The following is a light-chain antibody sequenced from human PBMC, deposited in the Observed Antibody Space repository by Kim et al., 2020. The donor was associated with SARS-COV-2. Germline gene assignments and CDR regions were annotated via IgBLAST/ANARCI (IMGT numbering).Light chain of an antibody. J-gene: IGLJ2*01. V-gene: IGLV3-1*01. CDR1: KLGDKY. Sequence: VSPGHTASITCSGDKLGDKYACWYQQKAGQSPVLVIYQDSKRPSGIPERFSGSNSGNTATLTISGTQAMDEADYYCQAWDSSTAVVFGGGTKVTVL. CDR3: QAWDSSTAVV. CDR2: QDS.